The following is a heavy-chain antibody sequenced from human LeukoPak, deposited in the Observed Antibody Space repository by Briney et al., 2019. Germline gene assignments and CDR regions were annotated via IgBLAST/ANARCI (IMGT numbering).Heavy chain of an antibody. D-gene: IGHD3-16*01. CDR3: ARGPYYGDLNPDYFDY. Sequence: GASVTVSCKTSDYTFTSYGITWVRQAPGQGLEWMGWISTYNGKTNYVDKFQGRVTMTTDTFTKTVYMHLRSLRSDDTALYYCARGPYYGDLNPDYFDYWGQGTLVTVSP. CDR1: DYTFTSYG. CDR2: ISTYNGKT. J-gene: IGHJ4*02. V-gene: IGHV1-18*01.